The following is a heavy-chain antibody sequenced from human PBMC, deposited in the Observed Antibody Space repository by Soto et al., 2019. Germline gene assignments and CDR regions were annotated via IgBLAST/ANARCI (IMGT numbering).Heavy chain of an antibody. CDR1: GGTFSSYA. D-gene: IGHD5-18*01. V-gene: IGHV1-69*13. CDR2: IIPIFGTA. CDR3: ASLYSYGRTDAFDI. Sequence: GSSVKVSCTASGGTFSSYAISWVRQAPGQGLEWMGGIIPIFGTANYAQKFQGRVTITADESTSTAYMELSSLRSEDTAVYYCASLYSYGRTDAFDIWGQGTMVTVSS. J-gene: IGHJ3*02.